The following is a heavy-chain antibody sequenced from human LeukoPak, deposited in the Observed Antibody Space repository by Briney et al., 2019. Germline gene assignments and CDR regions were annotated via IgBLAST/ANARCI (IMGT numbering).Heavy chain of an antibody. CDR1: GGSISSGDYY. J-gene: IGHJ5*02. D-gene: IGHD6-25*01. V-gene: IGHV4-30-4*08. Sequence: PSQTLSLTCTVSGGSISSGDYYWSRLRPPQGKGLEWIGYIYCSGSTYYNPSLKSRVTISVDTSKNQCSLKLSSVTAADTAVYYCARDHEGYSSVHNQNWSDPGGQGTLVTVHS. CDR2: IYCSGST. CDR3: ARDHEGYSSVHNQNWSDP.